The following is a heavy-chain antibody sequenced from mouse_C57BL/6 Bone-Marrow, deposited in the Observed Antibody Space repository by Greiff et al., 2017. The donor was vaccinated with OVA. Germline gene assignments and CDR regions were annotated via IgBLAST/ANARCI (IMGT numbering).Heavy chain of an antibody. CDR2: IDPETGGT. CDR3: TMRQLRPSWFAY. Sequence: VQLQQSGAELVRPGASVTLSCKASGYTFTDYEMHWVKQTPVHGLEWIGAIDPETGGTAYNQKFKGKAILTADKSSSTAYMELRSLTSEDSAVYYCTMRQLRPSWFAYWGQGTLVTVSA. V-gene: IGHV1-15*01. D-gene: IGHD3-2*02. J-gene: IGHJ3*01. CDR1: GYTFTDYE.